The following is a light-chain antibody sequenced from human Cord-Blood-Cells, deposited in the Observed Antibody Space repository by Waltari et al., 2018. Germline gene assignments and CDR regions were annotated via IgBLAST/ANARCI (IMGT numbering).Light chain of an antibody. CDR3: SSYTSSSTYV. V-gene: IGLV2-14*03. Sequence: QSALTQPASVSGSPGQSIPISCTVTSSDVGGYNYVSWYQQTLGKAPKLMIDDVSNWPYGVSNRVSGSKSGNTASLTISGLQAEDEADYYCSSYTSSSTYVFGAGTKVTVL. CDR2: DVS. CDR1: SSDVGGYNY. J-gene: IGLJ1*01.